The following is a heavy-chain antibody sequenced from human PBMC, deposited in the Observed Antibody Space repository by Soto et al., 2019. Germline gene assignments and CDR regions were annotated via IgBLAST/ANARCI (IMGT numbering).Heavy chain of an antibody. CDR2: IYHSEST. D-gene: IGHD2-15*01. V-gene: IGHV4-4*02. CDR3: AREDDIVVVVAAPTRGPFDP. Sequence: SETLSLTFAVSGGSIRSSNRWRWVRQPPGKALEWIGEIYHSESTNYNPSLKSRVTISVDKSKNQFSLKLSSVTAADTVVYYCAREDDIVVVVAAPTRGPFDPWGQGTLVTVSS. J-gene: IGHJ5*02. CDR1: GGSIRSSNR.